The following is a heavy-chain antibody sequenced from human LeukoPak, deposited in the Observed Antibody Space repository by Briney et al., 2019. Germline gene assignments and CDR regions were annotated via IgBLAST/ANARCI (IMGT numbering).Heavy chain of an antibody. D-gene: IGHD6-19*01. V-gene: IGHV4-59*01. CDR3: AGQTYSIAVAGTGGSVDY. Sequence: SETLSLTCTVSGGSISSYYWSWIRQPPGKGLEWIGYIYYNGSTNYNPSLKSRVTISVDTSKNQFSLKLSSVTAADTAVYYCAGQTYSIAVAGTGGSVDYWGQGTLVTVSS. J-gene: IGHJ4*02. CDR1: GGSISSYY. CDR2: IYYNGST.